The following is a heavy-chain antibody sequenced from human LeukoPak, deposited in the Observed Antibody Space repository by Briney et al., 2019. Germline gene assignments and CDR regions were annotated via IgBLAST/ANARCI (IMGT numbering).Heavy chain of an antibody. Sequence: GGSLRLPCAASGLTFSGSAMSWVRQAPGKGLEWVSLISGSGNSTYYAYSVKGRFTISRDNSKNTLYLQMNSLRAEDTAVYYCAKVLVLVSANRYYFDYWGQGTLVTVSS. J-gene: IGHJ4*02. CDR3: AKVLVLVSANRYYFDY. V-gene: IGHV3-23*01. CDR2: ISGSGNST. CDR1: GLTFSGSA. D-gene: IGHD2-15*01.